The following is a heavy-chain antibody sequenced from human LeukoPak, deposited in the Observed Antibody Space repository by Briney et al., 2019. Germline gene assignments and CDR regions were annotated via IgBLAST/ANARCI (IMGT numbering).Heavy chain of an antibody. J-gene: IGHJ3*02. Sequence: ASVKVSCKASGYSFTTFYMHWVRQAPGQGLEWIGIINPSGGTTSQAQKFQRRVTMTRDTSTSTVYMELSSLRSEDTAVYYCASLATIGSDSFDIWGQGTMVTVSS. V-gene: IGHV1-46*01. CDR3: ASLATIGSDSFDI. D-gene: IGHD2-2*03. CDR2: INPSGGTT. CDR1: GYSFTTFY.